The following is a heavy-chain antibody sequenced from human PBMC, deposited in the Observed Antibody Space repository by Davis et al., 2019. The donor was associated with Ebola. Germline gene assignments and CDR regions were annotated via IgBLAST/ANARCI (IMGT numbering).Heavy chain of an antibody. D-gene: IGHD3-10*01. CDR1: GFTFSSYG. V-gene: IGHV3-30*18. J-gene: IGHJ4*02. CDR3: AKDRGYSSGSGTYPVF. CDR2: ISYDGTYK. Sequence: GESLKISCAASGFTFSSYGMHWVRQAPGKGLEWVAVISYDGTYKFYADFVRGRFSISRDNSKNTLYLQINSLGSEDTAVYYCAKDRGYSSGSGTYPVFWGQGTLVTVSS.